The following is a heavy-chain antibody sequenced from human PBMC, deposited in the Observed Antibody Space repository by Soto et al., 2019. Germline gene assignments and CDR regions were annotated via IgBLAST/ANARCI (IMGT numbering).Heavy chain of an antibody. V-gene: IGHV3-11*01. D-gene: IGHD2-15*01. CDR3: ASPHRYCSGGSCYSSTMGY. CDR1: GFTFSDYY. J-gene: IGHJ4*02. Sequence: PGGSVRLSCAASGFTFSDYYMSWIRKAPGKGLEWVSYISSSGSTIYYADSVKGRFTISRDNAKNSLYLQMNSLRAEDTAVYYCASPHRYCSGGSCYSSTMGYWGQGTLVTVSS. CDR2: ISSSGSTI.